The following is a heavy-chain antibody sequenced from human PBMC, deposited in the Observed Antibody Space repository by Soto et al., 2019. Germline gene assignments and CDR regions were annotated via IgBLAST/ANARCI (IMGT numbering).Heavy chain of an antibody. J-gene: IGHJ6*02. D-gene: IGHD4-17*01. V-gene: IGHV4-31*03. Sequence: SETLSLTCTVSGGSISSGGYYWSWIRQHPGKGLEWIGYIYYSGSTYYNPSLKSRVTISVDTSKNQFSLKLSSVTAADTAVYYCARCKGYGDYGAGDYYYYYGMDVWGQGTTVTVSS. CDR2: IYYSGST. CDR3: ARCKGYGDYGAGDYYYYYGMDV. CDR1: GGSISSGGYY.